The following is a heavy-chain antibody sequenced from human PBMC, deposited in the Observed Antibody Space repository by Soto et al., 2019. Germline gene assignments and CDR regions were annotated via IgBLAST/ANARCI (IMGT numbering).Heavy chain of an antibody. J-gene: IGHJ4*02. D-gene: IGHD6-19*01. Sequence: EVQLVESGGGLVQPGRSLRLSCAAYGFSFGDYAMQWVRQVPGKGLEWVSSISWNGESIGYADSVKGRFTISRDNGKKSVYLQMNSLRGEDTALYYCAKDVGSSGWYDGFDSWGQGTLVTVS. CDR3: AKDVGSSGWYDGFDS. CDR2: ISWNGESI. CDR1: GFSFGDYA. V-gene: IGHV3-9*01.